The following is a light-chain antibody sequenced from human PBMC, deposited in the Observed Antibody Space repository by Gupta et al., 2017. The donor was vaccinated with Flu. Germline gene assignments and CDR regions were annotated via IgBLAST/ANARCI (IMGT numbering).Light chain of an antibody. CDR1: QGISSW. CDR2: AAS. J-gene: IGKJ4*01. Sequence: GDRVTITCRASQGISSWLAWYQKKPGKAPKLLIYAASSLQSGVPSRFSGSGSGTDFTLTISSLQPEDFATYYCQQANSFPLTFGGGTKVEIK. V-gene: IGKV1-12*01. CDR3: QQANSFPLT.